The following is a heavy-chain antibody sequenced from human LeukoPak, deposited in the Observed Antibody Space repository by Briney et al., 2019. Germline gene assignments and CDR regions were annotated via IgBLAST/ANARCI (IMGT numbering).Heavy chain of an antibody. Sequence: PGGSLRLSCAASGFTFSSYWMSWVRQAPGKGLEWEANIKQDGSEKYYVDSVKGRFTISRDNAKNSLYLQMNSLRAEDTAVYYCAGGRWLQLGYFDYWGQGTLVTVSS. CDR1: GFTFSSYW. J-gene: IGHJ4*02. CDR3: AGGRWLQLGYFDY. CDR2: IKQDGSEK. D-gene: IGHD5-24*01. V-gene: IGHV3-7*04.